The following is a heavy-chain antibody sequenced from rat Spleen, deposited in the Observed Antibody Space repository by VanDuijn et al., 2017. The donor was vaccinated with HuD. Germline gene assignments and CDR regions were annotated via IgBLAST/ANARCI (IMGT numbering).Heavy chain of an antibody. CDR2: ISYGARSGHSST. V-gene: IGHV5-20*01. CDR3: TTDRPGALMEL. J-gene: IGHJ4*01. D-gene: IGHD5-1*01. Sequence: EVQLVESGGGLVQPGRSLKLSCAASGFTFSDYGMAWVRQAPTKGLEWVATISYGARSGHSSTYYRDSVKGRFTISRDKAKSTLYLQMDSLRSEDTATYYCTTDRPGALMELWGQGASVTVSS. CDR1: GFTFSDYG.